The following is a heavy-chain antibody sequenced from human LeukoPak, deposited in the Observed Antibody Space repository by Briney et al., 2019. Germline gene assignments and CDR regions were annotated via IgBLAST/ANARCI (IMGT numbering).Heavy chain of an antibody. CDR1: GGSFSGYY. Sequence: SETLSLTCAVYGGSFSGYYWSWIRQPPGKGLEWIGEINHSGSTNYNPSLKSRVTISVDTSKNQFSLKLSSVTAADTAVYYCAREGVGYSSGWYSSQAPDYRGQGTLVTVSS. D-gene: IGHD6-19*01. V-gene: IGHV4-34*01. CDR2: INHSGST. J-gene: IGHJ4*02. CDR3: AREGVGYSSGWYSSQAPDY.